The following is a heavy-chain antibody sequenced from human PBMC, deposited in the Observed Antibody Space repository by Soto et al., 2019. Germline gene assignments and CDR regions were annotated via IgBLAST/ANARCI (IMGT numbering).Heavy chain of an antibody. CDR2: IYPRDSDT. V-gene: IGHV5-51*01. J-gene: IGHJ4*02. CDR3: ATHPHYFDSSGFYS. D-gene: IGHD3-22*01. Sequence: VQLVQSGAEVKKPGESLKISCKASGDSFTNYWIGWVRQMPGKGLEWMGVIYPRDSDTKYSPSCQGQVTISADKSTSTAYLQWSSLKASDTAIYFCATHPHYFDSSGFYSWGQGTLVTVSS. CDR1: GDSFTNYW.